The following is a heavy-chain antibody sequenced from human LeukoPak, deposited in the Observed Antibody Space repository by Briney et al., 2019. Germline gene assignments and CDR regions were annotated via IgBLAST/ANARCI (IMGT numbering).Heavy chain of an antibody. V-gene: IGHV3-30*03. J-gene: IGHJ4*02. CDR1: GFTFSSYG. Sequence: AGGSLRLSCAASGFTFSSYGMHWVRQAPGEGLEWVAVISYDGSNKYYADSVKGRFTISRDNSKNTLYLQMNSLRAEDTAVYYCARDLAWGAFDYWGQGTLVSVSS. D-gene: IGHD7-27*01. CDR2: ISYDGSNK. CDR3: ARDLAWGAFDY.